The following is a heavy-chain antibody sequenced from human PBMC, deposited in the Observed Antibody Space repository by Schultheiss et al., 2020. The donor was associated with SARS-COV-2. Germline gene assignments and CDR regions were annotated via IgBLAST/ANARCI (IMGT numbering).Heavy chain of an antibody. CDR1: GFTFSSYW. D-gene: IGHD2-15*01. V-gene: IGHV3-48*04. Sequence: GGSLRLSCAASGFTFSSYWMSWVRQAPGKGLEWVSYISSSGSTIYYADSVKGRFTISRDNAKNSLYLQMNSLRAEDMALYYCAKAAKDCSGGSCYPGSFDIWGQGTMVTVSS. CDR3: AKAAKDCSGGSCYPGSFDI. CDR2: ISSSGSTI. J-gene: IGHJ3*02.